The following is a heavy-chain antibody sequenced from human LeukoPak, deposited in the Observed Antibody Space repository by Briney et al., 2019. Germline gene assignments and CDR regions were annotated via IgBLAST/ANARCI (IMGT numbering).Heavy chain of an antibody. V-gene: IGHV3-30-3*01. CDR2: ISSDGSDK. J-gene: IGHJ4*02. Sequence: GGSLRLSCAASGFTFSSYAMHWVRQAPGKGLDWVALISSDGSDKKYADSVKGRFTMSRDNSKNTLYLQLHSLRVEDTAVYYCARDYPADHWGQGTLVTVSS. CDR3: ARDYPADH. CDR1: GFTFSSYA.